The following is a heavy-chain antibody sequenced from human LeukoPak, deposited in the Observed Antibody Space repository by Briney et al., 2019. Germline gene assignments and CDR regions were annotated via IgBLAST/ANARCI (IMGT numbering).Heavy chain of an antibody. V-gene: IGHV4-61*02. Sequence: KASQTLSLTCTVSGGSVSSAGYYWSWIRQPAGKGLEWIGRIYTSGSTNYNPSLKSRVTISVDTSKNQFSLKLSSVTAADTAVYYCARTRVEYYYYYYMDVWGKGTTVTISS. CDR1: GGSVSSAGYY. CDR3: ARTRVEYYYYYYMDV. J-gene: IGHJ6*03. CDR2: IYTSGST.